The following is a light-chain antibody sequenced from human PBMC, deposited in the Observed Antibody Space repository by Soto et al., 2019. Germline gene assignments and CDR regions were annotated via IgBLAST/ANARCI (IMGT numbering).Light chain of an antibody. CDR1: QGIRNY. J-gene: IGKJ3*01. V-gene: IGKV1-27*01. Sequence: DIQMTQSPSSLSASVGDRVTITCRASQGIRNYLAWYQQKPGKVPSLLIYAASTLQSGVPSRFSGSGSGTDFTLTISSLQPEDSATYYCQKYDSVPFTFGHGTKVDFK. CDR2: AAS. CDR3: QKYDSVPFT.